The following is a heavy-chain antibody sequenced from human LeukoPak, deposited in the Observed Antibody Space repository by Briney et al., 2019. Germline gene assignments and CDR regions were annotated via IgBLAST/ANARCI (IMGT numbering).Heavy chain of an antibody. Sequence: GASVKVSCKASGYTFTGYYMHWVRQAPGQGLEWMGWINPGSGGTNYAQKFQGRVTMTRDTSISTAYMELSRLRSDDTAVYYCARAGYNGSWYYLDYWGQGALVTVSS. J-gene: IGHJ4*02. D-gene: IGHD6-13*01. CDR1: GYTFTGYY. V-gene: IGHV1-2*02. CDR3: ARAGYNGSWYYLDY. CDR2: INPGSGGT.